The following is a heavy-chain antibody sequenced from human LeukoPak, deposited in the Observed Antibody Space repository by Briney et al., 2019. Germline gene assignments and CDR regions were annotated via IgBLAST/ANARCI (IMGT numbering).Heavy chain of an antibody. Sequence: ASVKVSCKASGYTFTNYYMHWVRQAPGQGLGWMGIINPSGGSTSYAQKFQGRVTMTRDMSTSTVYMELSSLRSEDTAVYYCARVILSARVSSAFDIWGQGTMVTVSS. V-gene: IGHV1-46*01. D-gene: IGHD2/OR15-2a*01. CDR3: ARVILSARVSSAFDI. CDR2: INPSGGST. J-gene: IGHJ3*02. CDR1: GYTFTNYY.